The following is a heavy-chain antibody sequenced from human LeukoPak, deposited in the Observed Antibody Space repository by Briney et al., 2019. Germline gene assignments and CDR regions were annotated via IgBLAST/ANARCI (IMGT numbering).Heavy chain of an antibody. Sequence: SQTLSLTCTVSGGSISSGDYYRSWIRQPPGKGLEWIGYIYHSGSTYYNPSLKSRVTISVDTSKNQFSLKLSSVTAADTAVYYCARVGGSGSLDYWGQGTLVTVSS. D-gene: IGHD3-10*01. CDR1: GGSISSGDYY. CDR2: IYHSGST. V-gene: IGHV4-30-4*01. CDR3: ARVGGSGSLDY. J-gene: IGHJ4*02.